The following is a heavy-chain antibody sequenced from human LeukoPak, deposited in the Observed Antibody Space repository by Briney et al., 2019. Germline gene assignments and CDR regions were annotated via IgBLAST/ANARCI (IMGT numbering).Heavy chain of an antibody. D-gene: IGHD6-19*01. CDR1: GFTFHNYA. CDR3: VKTVGRAVAGSFDY. V-gene: IGHV3-43D*03. J-gene: IGHJ4*02. Sequence: GGSLRLSCEASGFTFHNYAMHWVRQSPGKGLEWVSLITWDGGLTYYADFVKGRFTISRDNSHNSLYLQMASLRTEDTALYYCVKTVGRAVAGSFDYWGQGTLVTVSS. CDR2: ITWDGGLT.